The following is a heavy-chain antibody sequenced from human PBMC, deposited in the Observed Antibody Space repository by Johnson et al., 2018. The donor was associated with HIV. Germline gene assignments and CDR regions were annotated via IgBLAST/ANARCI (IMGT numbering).Heavy chain of an antibody. V-gene: IGHV3-30*02. Sequence: VQLVESGGGVVQPGGSLRLSCAASGFTFSSYGMHWVRQAPGKGLEWVAFIRYDGNNKYYADSVQGRFTISRDNSKNTLYLQMNSLRAEDTAVYYCAKEETSKQWLFYAFDIWGQGTMVTVSS. CDR3: AKEETSKQWLFYAFDI. J-gene: IGHJ3*02. CDR2: IRYDGNNK. D-gene: IGHD6-19*01. CDR1: GFTFSSYG.